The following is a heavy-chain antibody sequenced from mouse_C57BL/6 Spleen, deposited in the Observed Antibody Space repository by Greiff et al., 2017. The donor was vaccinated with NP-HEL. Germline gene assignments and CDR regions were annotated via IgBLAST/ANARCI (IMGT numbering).Heavy chain of an antibody. CDR1: GYTFTSYW. D-gene: IGHD2-4*01. J-gene: IGHJ3*01. CDR2: IDPNSGGT. V-gene: IGHV1-72*01. CDR3: ARWDYTGFAY. Sequence: VQLQQPGAELVKPGASVKLSCKASGYTFTSYWMHWVKQRPGRGFEWIGRIDPNSGGTKYNEKFKSKATLTVDKPSSTAYMQLSSLTSEDSAVYYCARWDYTGFAYWGQGTLVTVSA.